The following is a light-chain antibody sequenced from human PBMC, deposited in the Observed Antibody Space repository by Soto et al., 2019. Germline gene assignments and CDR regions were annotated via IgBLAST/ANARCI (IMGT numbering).Light chain of an antibody. CDR3: QQYHRSPPT. CDR2: GAS. Sequence: IVLTQSPDTLSLSPGERATLSCRASQSLTSSYIAWYQQKPGQAPRLLLYGASSRATGIPDRFSGSGSGTDFTLTISRLEPEDFAVYYCQQYHRSPPTFGQGTKVEIK. V-gene: IGKV3-20*01. J-gene: IGKJ1*01. CDR1: QSLTSSY.